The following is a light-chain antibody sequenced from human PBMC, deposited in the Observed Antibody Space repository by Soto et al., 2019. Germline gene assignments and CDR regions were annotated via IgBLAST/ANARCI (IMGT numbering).Light chain of an antibody. J-gene: IGKJ5*01. CDR3: QQRRSWPIT. CDR1: QSVNIY. Sequence: EIVLTQSPATLSLSPGERATLSCRASQSVNIYLAWYQQKPGQAPRLLIHDASNRATGIPARFSGSGSETDFTLTISSLEPEDFAVYYCQQRRSWPITFGQGTRLEIK. V-gene: IGKV3-11*01. CDR2: DAS.